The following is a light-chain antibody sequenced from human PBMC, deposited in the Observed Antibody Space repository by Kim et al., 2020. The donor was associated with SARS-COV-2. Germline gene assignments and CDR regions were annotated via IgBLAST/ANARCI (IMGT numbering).Light chain of an antibody. J-gene: IGKJ2*01. CDR1: QNVRTY. CDR2: DAS. V-gene: IGKV3-11*01. CDR3: QQRSDYS. Sequence: EIILTQSPATLSLSPGERVTLSCRASQNVRTYLAWYQQKPGQAPRLLIYDASNRAAGIPARFSGSGSGTDFTLTISSLEPEDFAVYYCQQRSDYSFGQGTKLEIK.